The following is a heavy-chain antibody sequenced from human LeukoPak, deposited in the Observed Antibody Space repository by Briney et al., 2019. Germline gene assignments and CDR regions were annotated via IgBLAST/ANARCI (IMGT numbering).Heavy chain of an antibody. J-gene: IGHJ4*02. CDR3: ARGPLAYCGGDCVTDFDY. Sequence: GASVKVSCKASGYTFTGYYMHWVRQAPGQGLEWMGWINPNSGGTNYAQKFQGRVTMTRDTYISTAYMELSRLRSDDTAVYYCARGPLAYCGGDCVTDFDYWGQGTLVTVSS. CDR1: GYTFTGYY. D-gene: IGHD2-21*02. CDR2: INPNSGGT. V-gene: IGHV1-2*02.